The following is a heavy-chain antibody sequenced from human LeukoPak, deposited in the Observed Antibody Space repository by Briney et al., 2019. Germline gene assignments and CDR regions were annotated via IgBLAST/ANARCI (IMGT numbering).Heavy chain of an antibody. V-gene: IGHV3-23*01. CDR2: ISGSGGST. CDR1: GFTFSSYA. D-gene: IGHD3-3*01. CDR3: AKDGPRYYDFWSGTDLLNYYYYYMDV. J-gene: IGHJ6*03. Sequence: GGSLRLSCAASGFTFSSYAMSWVRQAPGKGLEWVSAISGSGGSTYYADSVKGRFTISRDNSKNTLYLQMNSLRAEDTAVYYCAKDGPRYYDFWSGTDLLNYYYYYMDVWGKGTTVTVSS.